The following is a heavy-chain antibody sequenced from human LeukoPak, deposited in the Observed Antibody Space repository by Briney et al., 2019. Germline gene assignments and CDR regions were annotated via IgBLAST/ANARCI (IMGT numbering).Heavy chain of an antibody. V-gene: IGHV4-59*01. D-gene: IGHD4-17*01. CDR2: IYYSGST. Sequence: SETLSLTCTVSGGSISSYYWSWIRQLPGKGLEWIGYIYYSGSTNYNPSLKSRVTISVDTSKNQFSLKLSSVTAADTAVYYCARDRSTTGIDYWGQGTLVTVSS. CDR3: ARDRSTTGIDY. J-gene: IGHJ4*02. CDR1: GGSISSYY.